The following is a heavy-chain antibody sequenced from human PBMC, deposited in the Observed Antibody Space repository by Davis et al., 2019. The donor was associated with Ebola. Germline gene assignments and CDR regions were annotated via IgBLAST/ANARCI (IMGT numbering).Heavy chain of an antibody. CDR1: GDSISSGGYY. D-gene: IGHD2-15*01. Sequence: SETLSLTCTVSGDSISSGGYYWTWIRQHPGKGLEWIGYINYSGHTKYNPSPKSRVSIFEDTSKNQFSLKLSSVTATDTAVYYCARADPDKCNGGSCFSQDYGLDVWGQGTTITVSS. CDR3: ARADPDKCNGGSCFSQDYGLDV. CDR2: INYSGHT. J-gene: IGHJ6*02. V-gene: IGHV4-31*03.